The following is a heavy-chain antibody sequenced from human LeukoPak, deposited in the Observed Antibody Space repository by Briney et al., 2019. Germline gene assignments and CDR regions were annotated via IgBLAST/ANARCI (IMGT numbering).Heavy chain of an antibody. CDR2: ISGSGGST. D-gene: IGHD3-22*01. V-gene: IGHV3-23*01. CDR3: AKDLYDSSGYLWFDP. CDR1: GFTFSSYA. J-gene: IGHJ5*02. Sequence: GGSLRLSCAASGFTFSSYAMSWVRQAPGRGLEWVSAISGSGGSTYYADSVKGRFTISRDNSKNTLYLQMNSLRAEDTAVYYCAKDLYDSSGYLWFDPWGQGTLVTVSS.